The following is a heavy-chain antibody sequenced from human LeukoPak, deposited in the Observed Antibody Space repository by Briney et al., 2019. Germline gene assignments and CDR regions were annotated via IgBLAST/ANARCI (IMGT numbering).Heavy chain of an antibody. CDR3: AKVSIMVRGVIDY. D-gene: IGHD3-10*01. CDR2: ISGNGGDT. J-gene: IGHJ4*02. V-gene: IGHV3-23*01. Sequence: GGSLRLSCAASGFTFSNYPMWWVRQAPGKGLEWVSGISGNGGDTDYADSVKGRFTTSRDNSKNTLYLQMNSLRAEDTAAYYCAKVSIMVRGVIDYWGQGTLVTVSS. CDR1: GFTFSNYP.